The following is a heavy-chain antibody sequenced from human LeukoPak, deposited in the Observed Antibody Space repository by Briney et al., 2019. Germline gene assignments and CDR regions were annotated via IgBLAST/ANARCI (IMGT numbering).Heavy chain of an antibody. Sequence: PGGSLRLSCAASGFTFSNAWMSWVRQAPGKGLEWVGRIKSKTDGGTTDYAAPVKGRFTISRDDSKNTLYLQVNSLKTEDTAVYYCTTSTYYCSGGSCGYWGQGTLVTVSS. V-gene: IGHV3-15*01. J-gene: IGHJ4*02. D-gene: IGHD2-15*01. CDR1: GFTFSNAW. CDR2: IKSKTDGGTT. CDR3: TTSTYYCSGGSCGY.